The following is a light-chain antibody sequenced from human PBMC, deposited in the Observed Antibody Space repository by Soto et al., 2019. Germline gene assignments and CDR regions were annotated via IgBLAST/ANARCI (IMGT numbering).Light chain of an antibody. Sequence: IVVTQSPGTLSLSPGERATLSCRASQSVSSSYLAWYQQKPGQAPRLLIYGASSRATGIPERFSGSGSGADFTLTISRLEPEDFAVYYCQQYGSSPPTFGQGTKVDIK. CDR2: GAS. CDR3: QQYGSSPPT. CDR1: QSVSSSY. J-gene: IGKJ2*01. V-gene: IGKV3-20*01.